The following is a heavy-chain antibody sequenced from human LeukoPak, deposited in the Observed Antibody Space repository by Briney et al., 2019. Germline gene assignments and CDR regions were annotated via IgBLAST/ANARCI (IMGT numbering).Heavy chain of an antibody. CDR3: ARGYYYGSGSDFDY. J-gene: IGHJ4*02. CDR1: GYTFTAYF. D-gene: IGHD3-10*01. CDR2: IKPNSGGT. V-gene: IGHV1-2*02. Sequence: ASVKVSCKASGYTFTAYFIHWVRQAPGQGLEWMGWIKPNSGGTTYAQKFQGRVTMTGDTSINTAYMKVSRLTSDDTAVYFCARGYYYGSGSDFDYWGQGTLVTVSS.